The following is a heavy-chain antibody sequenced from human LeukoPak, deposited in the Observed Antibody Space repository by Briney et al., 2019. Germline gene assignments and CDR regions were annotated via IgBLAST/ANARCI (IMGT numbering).Heavy chain of an antibody. Sequence: SQTLSLTCTVSGGSISSGGYYWSWIRQHPGKGLEWIGYIYYSGSTYYNPSLKSRVTISVDTSKNQFSLKLSSVTAAATAVYYCARDRGGAAAGTDNWFDPWGQGTLVTVSS. CDR1: GGSISSGGYY. CDR2: IYYSGST. J-gene: IGHJ5*02. D-gene: IGHD6-13*01. CDR3: ARDRGGAAAGTDNWFDP. V-gene: IGHV4-31*03.